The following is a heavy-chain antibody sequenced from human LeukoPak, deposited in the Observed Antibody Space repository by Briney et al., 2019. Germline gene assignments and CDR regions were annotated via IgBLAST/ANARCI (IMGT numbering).Heavy chain of an antibody. D-gene: IGHD3-3*01. J-gene: IGHJ5*02. CDR1: GGSIRSYY. CDR2: IYYSGST. CDR3: ARRSYDFWSGYQNWFDP. V-gene: IGHV4-59*01. Sequence: SETLSLTCTVSGGSIRSYYWSWIRQPPGKGLEWIAYIYYSGSTNYNPSLKSRVTISVDTSKNQFSLKLSSVTAADTAVYYCARRSYDFWSGYQNWFDPWGQGTLVTVSS.